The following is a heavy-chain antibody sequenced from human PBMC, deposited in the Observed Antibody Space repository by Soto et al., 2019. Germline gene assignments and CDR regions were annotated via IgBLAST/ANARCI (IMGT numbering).Heavy chain of an antibody. CDR3: AKDPADTAMVYYYYGMDV. CDR2: ISYDGSNK. CDR1: GFTFSSYG. J-gene: IGHJ6*02. V-gene: IGHV3-30*18. D-gene: IGHD5-18*01. Sequence: QVQLVESGGGVVQPGRSLRLSCAASGFTFSSYGMHWVRQAPGKGLEWVAVISYDGSNKYYADSVKGRFTISRDNSKNTLYLQMNSLGAEDTAVYYCAKDPADTAMVYYYYGMDVWGQGTTVTVSS.